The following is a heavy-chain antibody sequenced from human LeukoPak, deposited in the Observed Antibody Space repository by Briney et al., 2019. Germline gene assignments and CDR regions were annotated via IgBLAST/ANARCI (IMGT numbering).Heavy chain of an antibody. CDR1: GFIFSPYG. CDR2: ISSGGAYT. V-gene: IGHV3-21*01. CDR3: ASDPEVPDYYSYMDV. Sequence: GGSLRLSCTGSGFIFSPYGLFWVRQAPGKGLEWVSAISSGGAYTYYADSVKGRFTISRDNALNSVSLQMNGLRAEDTAIYYCASDPEVPDYYSYMDVCGKGTTVTVSS. J-gene: IGHJ6*03.